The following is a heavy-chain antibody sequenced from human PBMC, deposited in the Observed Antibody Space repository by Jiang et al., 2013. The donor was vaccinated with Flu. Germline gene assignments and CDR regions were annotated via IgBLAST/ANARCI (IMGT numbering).Heavy chain of an antibody. V-gene: IGHV1-3*01. J-gene: IGHJ4*02. D-gene: IGHD6-13*01. CDR3: ARSHISTSYFDY. Sequence: QRLEWMGWINGGTGNTKYSQKYQGRVTITRDTSASTVYMELSSLTSEDTAIYYCARSHISTSYFDYWGQGTLVTVSS. CDR2: INGGTGNT.